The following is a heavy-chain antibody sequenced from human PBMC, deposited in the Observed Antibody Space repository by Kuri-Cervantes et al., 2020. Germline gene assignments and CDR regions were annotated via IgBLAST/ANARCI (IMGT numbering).Heavy chain of an antibody. D-gene: IGHD3-22*01. CDR2: ISYDGSNK. Sequence: GGSLRLSWAASGFTFSSYGMHWVRQAPGKGLEWVAVISYDGSNKYYADSVKGRFTISRDNSKNTLYLQMNSLRAEDTALYYCARHGPVSPWEVYYDSAKYYFDYWGQGTLVTVSS. V-gene: IGHV3-30*03. J-gene: IGHJ4*02. CDR1: GFTFSSYG. CDR3: ARHGPVSPWEVYYDSAKYYFDY.